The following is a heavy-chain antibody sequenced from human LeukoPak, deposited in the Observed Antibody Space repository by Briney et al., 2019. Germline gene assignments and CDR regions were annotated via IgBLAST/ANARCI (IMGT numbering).Heavy chain of an antibody. CDR3: ARVLRGYSYGYFDY. Sequence: SETLSLTCTVSGGSISNGDHYWSWIRQHPGKGLEWIGHIYYSGSTNYNPSLKSRVTISVDTSKNQFSLKLSSATAADTAVYYCARVLRGYSYGYFDYWGQGTLVTVSS. CDR2: IYYSGST. J-gene: IGHJ4*02. CDR1: GGSISNGDHY. V-gene: IGHV4-61*08. D-gene: IGHD5-18*01.